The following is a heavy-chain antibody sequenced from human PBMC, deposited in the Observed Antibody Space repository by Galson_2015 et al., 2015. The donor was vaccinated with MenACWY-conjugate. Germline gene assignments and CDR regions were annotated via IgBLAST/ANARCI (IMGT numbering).Heavy chain of an antibody. CDR2: INSDGGST. D-gene: IGHD2-2*01. CDR1: GVTFSSDW. CDR3: AQYFSSTIPYACLES. V-gene: IGHV3-74*01. J-gene: IGHJ5*02. Sequence: SLRFSCAASGVTFSSDWMHWVRRAPGKGLVWVSGINSDGGSTSYEDSVKGRFTISRDNAKNTLSLQMTSLRAEDTAVYYCAQYFSSTIPYACLESWGQGTLVTVSS.